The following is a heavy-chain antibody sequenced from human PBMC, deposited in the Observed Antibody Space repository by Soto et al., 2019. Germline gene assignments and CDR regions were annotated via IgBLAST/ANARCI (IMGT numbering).Heavy chain of an antibody. V-gene: IGHV4-4*02. D-gene: IGHD6-13*01. CDR1: GGSIISSNW. CDR3: ARDPRGAYSSSYPGIDF. Sequence: PSETLSLTCAVSGGSIISSNWWAWVRQPPGKGLEGIGEIYFRGNTNYNPSLNGRVTISLDKSNNHLSPKLISVTAADTPFFYGARDPRGAYSSSYPGIDFGGQGSRVPVS. CDR2: IYFRGNT. J-gene: IGHJ4*02.